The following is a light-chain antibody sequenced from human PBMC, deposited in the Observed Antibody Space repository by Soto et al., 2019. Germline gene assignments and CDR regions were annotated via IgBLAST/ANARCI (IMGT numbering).Light chain of an antibody. CDR3: QQYNTYSWK. J-gene: IGKJ1*01. CDR2: KAS. Sequence: IQMTYSPSTLSGSVVARVTITLRASQTISSWLAWYQQKPGKAPKLLIYKASSLESGVPSRFSGSGSGTEFTLTISSLQPDDFATYYCQQYNTYSWKFGQGTKVDI. CDR1: QTISSW. V-gene: IGKV1-5*03.